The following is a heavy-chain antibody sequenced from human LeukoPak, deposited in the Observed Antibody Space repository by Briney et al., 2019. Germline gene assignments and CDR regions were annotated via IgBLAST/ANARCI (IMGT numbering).Heavy chain of an antibody. D-gene: IGHD7-27*01. V-gene: IGHV3-23*01. CDR2: NSGSGGST. Sequence: GGSLRLSCAGSGFTFSSDSMNWIRQAPGKGLEWVSGNSGSGGSTYYADSVKGRFTISRDNSKNTLYLQMNSLRAEDTAVYYCAKDIGLGIGGYWGQGTLVTVSS. J-gene: IGHJ4*02. CDR3: AKDIGLGIGGY. CDR1: GFTFSSDS.